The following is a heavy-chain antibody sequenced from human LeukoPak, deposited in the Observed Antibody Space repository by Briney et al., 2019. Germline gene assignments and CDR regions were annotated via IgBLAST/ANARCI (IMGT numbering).Heavy chain of an antibody. Sequence: ASVKVSCKASGYTFTSYGISWVRQAPGQGLEWMGWISAYNGNTNYTQKFQGRVTMTEDTSTDTAYMELSSLRSGDTAVYYCATKGIAWNYYYYYGMDVWGQGTTVTVSS. CDR1: GYTFTSYG. CDR3: ATKGIAWNYYYYYGMDV. D-gene: IGHD6-13*01. CDR2: ISAYNGNT. J-gene: IGHJ6*02. V-gene: IGHV1-18*01.